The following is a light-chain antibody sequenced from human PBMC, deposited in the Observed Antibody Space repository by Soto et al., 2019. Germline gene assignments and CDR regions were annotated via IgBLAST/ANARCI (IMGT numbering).Light chain of an antibody. CDR3: QELNSYPLT. J-gene: IGKJ4*01. CDR2: EAS. V-gene: IGKV1-5*01. CDR1: QTISSW. Sequence: IKMNQSPSTLSGSVSDRVTSTCRASQTISSWLAWYQQKPGKAPKLLIYEASNLESGVPSRFSGSGSGTEFTLTIGGLQPEDSATYCCQELNSYPLTFGGGGKVDVK.